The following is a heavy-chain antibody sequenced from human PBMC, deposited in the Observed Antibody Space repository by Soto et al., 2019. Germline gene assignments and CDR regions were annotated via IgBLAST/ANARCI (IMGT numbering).Heavy chain of an antibody. V-gene: IGHV3-30-3*01. CDR3: ARIHSGSYYYFDY. J-gene: IGHJ4*02. CDR2: ISYDGSNK. D-gene: IGHD1-26*01. Sequence: GGSLRLSCAASGVTFSSYAMSWVRQAPGKGLEWVAVISYDGSNKYYADSVKGRFTISRDNSKNTLYLQMNSLRAEDTAVYYCARIHSGSYYYFDYWGQGTLVTVSS. CDR1: GVTFSSYA.